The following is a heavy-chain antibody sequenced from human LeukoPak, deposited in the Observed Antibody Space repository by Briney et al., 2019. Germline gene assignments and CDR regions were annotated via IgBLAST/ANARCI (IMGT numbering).Heavy chain of an antibody. CDR3: ATQRTVLRFLEWVRGSDYYYYYMDV. Sequence: SETLSLTCTVSGFSIISSYYWGWIRQPPGKGLEWIGSIYYSGSTYYNPSLKSRVTISVDTSQNQFSLKLSSVTAADTAVYYCATQRTVLRFLEWVRGSDYYYYYMDVWGKGTTVTVSS. CDR2: IYYSGST. CDR1: GFSIISSYY. J-gene: IGHJ6*03. D-gene: IGHD3-3*01. V-gene: IGHV4-38-2*02.